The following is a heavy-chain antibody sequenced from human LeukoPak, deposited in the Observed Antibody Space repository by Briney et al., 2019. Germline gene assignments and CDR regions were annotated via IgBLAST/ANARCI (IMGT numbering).Heavy chain of an antibody. J-gene: IGHJ4*02. CDR2: ISGSGGGT. V-gene: IGHV3-23*01. D-gene: IGHD5-18*01. Sequence: GGSLRLSCAASGFTFSSYAMSWVRQAPGKGLEWVTAISGSGGGTYYADSVKGRFTISRDNSKNTLYVQMNSLRAEDTAVYYCAKAAGRGYNYGDYFDYWGQGTLVTVSS. CDR1: GFTFSSYA. CDR3: AKAAGRGYNYGDYFDY.